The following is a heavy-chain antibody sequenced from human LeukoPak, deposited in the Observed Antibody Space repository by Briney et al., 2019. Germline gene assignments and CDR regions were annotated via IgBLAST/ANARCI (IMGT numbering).Heavy chain of an antibody. V-gene: IGHV3-30*02. D-gene: IGHD5-12*01. Sequence: GGSLRLSCAASRFTFSSYGMNWVRQAPGKGLEGVAFIRYDGTNKYYADSVKGRFTISRDNSKKTLYMQMNRLRAEDTAVYYCAGYRPSLDYWGQGTLVTVSS. J-gene: IGHJ4*02. CDR2: IRYDGTNK. CDR1: RFTFSSYG. CDR3: AGYRPSLDY.